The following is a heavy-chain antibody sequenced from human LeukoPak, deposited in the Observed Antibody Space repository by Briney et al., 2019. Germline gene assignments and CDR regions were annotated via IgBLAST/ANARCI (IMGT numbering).Heavy chain of an antibody. J-gene: IGHJ4*02. CDR2: IYYSGST. Sequence: ASETLSLTCTVSGDSISNYDWSWIRQPPGKGLEWIGYIYYSGSTNYNPSLKSRVTISVDTSKKQFSLKLSSVTAADTAVYYCARAPVTTSSIAMANVFDYWGQGTLVTVYS. D-gene: IGHD4-17*01. CDR3: ARAPVTTSSIAMANVFDY. V-gene: IGHV4-59*01. CDR1: GDSISNYD.